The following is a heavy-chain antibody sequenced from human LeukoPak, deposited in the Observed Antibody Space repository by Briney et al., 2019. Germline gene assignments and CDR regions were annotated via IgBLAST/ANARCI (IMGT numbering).Heavy chain of an antibody. CDR1: GGSFSGYY. D-gene: IGHD3-3*01. V-gene: IGHV4-34*01. J-gene: IGHJ6*03. CDR3: ARECRAGTFGVVRSTLVYYYYYMDV. Sequence: SETQSLTCAVYGGSFSGYYWSWIRQPPGKGLEWIGEINHSGSTHYNPSLKSRVTISVDTSKNQFSLKLSSVTAADTAVYYCARECRAGTFGVVRSTLVYYYYYMDVWGKGTTVTVSS. CDR2: INHSGST.